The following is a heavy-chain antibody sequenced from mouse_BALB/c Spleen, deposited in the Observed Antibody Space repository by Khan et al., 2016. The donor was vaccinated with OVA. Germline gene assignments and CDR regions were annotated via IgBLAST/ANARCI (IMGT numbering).Heavy chain of an antibody. CDR1: GFTFSTYA. V-gene: IGHV5-9-3*01. D-gene: IGHD2-1*01. CDR2: ISSDGDYT. J-gene: IGHJ3*01. Sequence: EVELVESGGGLVKPGGSLKLSCAASGFTFSTYAMSWVRQTPEKRLEWVATISSDGDYTYYPDNVTGRFTISRDNAKNALYLQMKSLGSEDTAMYYWARSAYGNFAYWGQGTLVTVSA. CDR3: ARSAYGNFAY.